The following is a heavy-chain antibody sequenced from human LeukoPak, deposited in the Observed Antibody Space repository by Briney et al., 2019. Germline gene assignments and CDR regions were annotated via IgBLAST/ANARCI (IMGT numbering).Heavy chain of an antibody. V-gene: IGHV3-30*02. Sequence: GGSLRLSCAASGFTFSTYGMHWVRQAPGKGLEWVSFIRYDGTNKYYADSVKGRFTISRDNAKRSVYLQMNSLGVEDTAVYYCARDIHSVAFDIWGQGTMVTVSS. CDR2: IRYDGTNK. CDR3: ARDIHSVAFDI. CDR1: GFTFSTYG. J-gene: IGHJ3*02.